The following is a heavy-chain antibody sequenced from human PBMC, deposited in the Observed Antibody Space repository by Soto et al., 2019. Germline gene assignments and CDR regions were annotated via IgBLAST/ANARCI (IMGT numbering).Heavy chain of an antibody. CDR3: AREREVDYGGNGGFDY. V-gene: IGHV3-30-3*01. CDR2: ISYDGSNK. CDR1: GFTFSSYA. Sequence: GGSLRLSCAASGFTFSSYAMHWVRQAPGKGLEWVAVISYDGSNKYYADSVKGRFTISRDNSKNTLYLQMNSLRAEDTAVYYCAREREVDYGGNGGFDYWGQGTLVTVSS. D-gene: IGHD4-17*01. J-gene: IGHJ4*02.